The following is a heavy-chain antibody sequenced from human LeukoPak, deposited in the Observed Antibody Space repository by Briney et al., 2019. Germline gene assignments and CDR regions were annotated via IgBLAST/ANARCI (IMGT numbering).Heavy chain of an antibody. V-gene: IGHV1-18*01. CDR2: ISANNGNT. CDR1: GYTFTIYG. CDR3: AREGGYSSRESAFDI. J-gene: IGHJ3*02. Sequence: GASVKVSCKASGYTFTIYGISWVRQAPGQGLEWMGWISANNGNTNYAQKLQGRVTMTTDTSTSTAYMELRSLRSDDRAVYYCAREGGYSSRESAFDIWGQGTMVTVSS. D-gene: IGHD3-10*01.